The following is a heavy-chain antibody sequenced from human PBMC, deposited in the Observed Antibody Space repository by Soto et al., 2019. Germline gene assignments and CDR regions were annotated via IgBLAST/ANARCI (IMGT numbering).Heavy chain of an antibody. V-gene: IGHV3-9*01. Sequence: EVQVVESGGGLVQPGGSLRLSCVASGFTFDDYVMHWVRQGPGKGLEWVSGISWKSGTIGYADFVKGRFTISRDNAKNSLYLEMNSLRAEDTAFYYCAKDLRAQSDSWLNWFDPWGQGTLVTVSS. D-gene: IGHD6-13*01. CDR1: GFTFDDYV. CDR3: AKDLRAQSDSWLNWFDP. CDR2: ISWKSGTI. J-gene: IGHJ5*02.